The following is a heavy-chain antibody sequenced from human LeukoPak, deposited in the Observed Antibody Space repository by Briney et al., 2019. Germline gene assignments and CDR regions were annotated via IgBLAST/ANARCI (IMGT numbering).Heavy chain of an antibody. J-gene: IGHJ3*02. V-gene: IGHV1-2*02. D-gene: IGHD2-15*01. Sequence: ASVKVSCKASGYTFTGYYMHWVRQAPGQGLEWMGWINPNSGGTNYAQKFQGRVTMTRDTSISTAYMELSRLRSDDTAVYYCAREATPEDGSLGAFDIWGQGAMVTVSS. CDR1: GYTFTGYY. CDR3: AREATPEDGSLGAFDI. CDR2: INPNSGGT.